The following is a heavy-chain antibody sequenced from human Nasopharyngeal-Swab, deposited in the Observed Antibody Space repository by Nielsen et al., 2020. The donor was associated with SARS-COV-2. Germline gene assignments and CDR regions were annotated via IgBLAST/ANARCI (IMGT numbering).Heavy chain of an antibody. J-gene: IGHJ6*03. CDR2: INAGNSNT. CDR3: ARGSGYYTYYYMDV. D-gene: IGHD3-3*01. Sequence: WVRQAPGQRLEWMGWINAGNSNTKYSQKFQGRVTITRDTSASTAYMELSSLRSEDTAVYYCARGSGYYTYYYMDVWGKGTTVTVSS. V-gene: IGHV1-3*01.